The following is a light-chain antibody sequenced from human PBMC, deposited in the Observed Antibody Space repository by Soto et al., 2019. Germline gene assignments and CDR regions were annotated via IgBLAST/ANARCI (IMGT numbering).Light chain of an antibody. Sequence: QSALTQPASASGSPGQSITISCTGTSSDLGSHNLVSWYQQHPGKVPKLILYEVTKRPSGVSNRFSGSKSGNTASLTISGLQPEDEADYYCCSCADTGTYVFGSGTKVTV. CDR1: SSDLGSHNL. CDR2: EVT. V-gene: IGLV2-23*02. J-gene: IGLJ1*01. CDR3: CSCADTGTYV.